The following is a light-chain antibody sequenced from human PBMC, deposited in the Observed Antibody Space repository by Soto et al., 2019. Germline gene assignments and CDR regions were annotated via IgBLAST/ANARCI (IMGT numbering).Light chain of an antibody. CDR2: DAS. Sequence: DIQMTQSPPSLSASVGERVTITCQASQDISNYLNWYQQKPGKAPKLLIYDASNLETGVPSRFSGSGSGTDFTFTISSLEPEDIATYYCQQYGNLPALTFGGGTKVEIK. V-gene: IGKV1-33*01. J-gene: IGKJ4*01. CDR3: QQYGNLPALT. CDR1: QDISNY.